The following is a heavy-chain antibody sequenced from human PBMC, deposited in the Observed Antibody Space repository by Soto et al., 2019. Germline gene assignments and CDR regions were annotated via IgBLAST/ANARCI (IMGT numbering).Heavy chain of an antibody. CDR1: GGSFSGYY. D-gene: IGHD7-27*01. Sequence: SETVSLTCAVYGGSFSGYYWSWIRQPPGKGLEWIGEINHSGSTNYNPSLKSRVTISVDTSKNQFSLKLSSVTAADTAVYYCARGPQTGDCDYWGQGTLVTVSS. CDR3: ARGPQTGDCDY. V-gene: IGHV4-34*01. CDR2: INHSGST. J-gene: IGHJ4*02.